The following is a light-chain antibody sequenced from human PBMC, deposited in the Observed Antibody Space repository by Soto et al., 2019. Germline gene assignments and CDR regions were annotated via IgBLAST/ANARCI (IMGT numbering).Light chain of an antibody. CDR2: GNS. CDR3: LSYDSSLSGWG. V-gene: IGLV1-40*01. Sequence: QSVLTQPPSVSGAPGQRVTISCTGSSSNIGAGYDVHWYQQLPGTAPKLLIYGNSNRPSGVPDRFSGSKSGTSASLAITGLQADDEADYYCLSYDSSLSGWGFGGGTKLTVL. J-gene: IGLJ2*01. CDR1: SSNIGAGYD.